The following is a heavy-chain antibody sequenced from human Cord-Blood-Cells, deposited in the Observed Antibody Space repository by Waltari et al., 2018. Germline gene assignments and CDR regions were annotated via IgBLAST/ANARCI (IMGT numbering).Heavy chain of an antibody. Sequence: QLQLQESGPGLVKPSETLSLTCTVSGGSISSSSYYWGWIRQPPGKGLEWIGSIYYSGSTYYNPSLKSRVTISVDTSKNQFSLKLSSVTAADTAVYYCARSEHSSSSSYWGQGTLVTVSS. CDR2: IYYSGST. J-gene: IGHJ4*02. V-gene: IGHV4-39*01. CDR3: ARSEHSSSSSY. CDR1: GGSISSSSYY. D-gene: IGHD6-6*01.